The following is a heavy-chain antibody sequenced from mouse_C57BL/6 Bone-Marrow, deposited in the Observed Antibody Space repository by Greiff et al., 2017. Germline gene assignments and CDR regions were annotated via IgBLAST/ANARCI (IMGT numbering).Heavy chain of an antibody. CDR3: TRFYYYGSSGLFAY. CDR2: IDPETGGT. V-gene: IGHV1-15*01. CDR1: GYTFTDYE. Sequence: LVESGAELVRPGASVTLSCKASGYTFTDYEMHWVKQTPVHGLEWIGAIDPETGGTAYNQKFKGKAILTADKSSSTAYMELRSLTSEDSAVYYCTRFYYYGSSGLFAYWGQGTLVTVSA. J-gene: IGHJ3*01. D-gene: IGHD1-1*01.